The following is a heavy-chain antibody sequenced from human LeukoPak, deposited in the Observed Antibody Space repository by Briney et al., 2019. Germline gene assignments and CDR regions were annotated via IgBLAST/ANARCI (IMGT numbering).Heavy chain of an antibody. CDR1: GYTFTSYG. Sequence: ASVKVSCRASGYTFTSYGISWVRQAPGQGLEWMGWINLNSGGTNYAQKFQGRVTMTRDRSISTAYMDLRWLTSDDTALYYCARGREGNWGRSDYLDCWGPGTLVTVSS. CDR3: ARGREGNWGRSDYLDC. V-gene: IGHV1-2*02. CDR2: INLNSGGT. D-gene: IGHD7-27*01. J-gene: IGHJ4*02.